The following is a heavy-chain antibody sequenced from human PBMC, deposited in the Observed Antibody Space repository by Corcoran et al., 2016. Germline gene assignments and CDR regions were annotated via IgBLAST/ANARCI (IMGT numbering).Heavy chain of an antibody. CDR3: ARQMRYCGGDCPWDY. Sequence: QVQLVQSGAEVKKPGASVKVSCKASGYTFTGYYMHWVRQAPGQGLEWMGWINPNSGGTNYAQKFQGRVTMTRDTSISTAYMELSRLRSDDTAVYYCARQMRYCGGDCPWDYWGQGTLVTVSS. J-gene: IGHJ4*02. D-gene: IGHD2-21*02. V-gene: IGHV1-2*02. CDR2: INPNSGGT. CDR1: GYTFTGYY.